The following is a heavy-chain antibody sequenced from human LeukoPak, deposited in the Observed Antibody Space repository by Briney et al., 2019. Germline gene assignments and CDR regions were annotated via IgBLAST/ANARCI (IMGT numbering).Heavy chain of an antibody. Sequence: GGSLRLSCAASGFTFSSYAMSWVRQAPGKGLEWVSAISGSGGSTYYADSVKGRFTISRDNSKNTLYLQMNSLRAEDTAVYYCAKEEDYCDSSGYYSFDYWGQGTLVTVSS. J-gene: IGHJ4*02. D-gene: IGHD3-22*01. V-gene: IGHV3-23*01. CDR3: AKEEDYCDSSGYYSFDY. CDR1: GFTFSSYA. CDR2: ISGSGGST.